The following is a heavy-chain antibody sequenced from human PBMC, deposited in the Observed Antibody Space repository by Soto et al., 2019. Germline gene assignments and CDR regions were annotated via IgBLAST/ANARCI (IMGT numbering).Heavy chain of an antibody. CDR3: ARVVYRESSGYYGP. Sequence: GLEWMGWISGYNGNKDYAQKFQGRVTMTTDPSTSTVFMELRSLTSDDTATYFCARVVYRESSGYYGPWVQGTQVTVSS. D-gene: IGHD3-10*01. J-gene: IGHJ5*02. V-gene: IGHV1-18*01. CDR2: ISGYNGNK.